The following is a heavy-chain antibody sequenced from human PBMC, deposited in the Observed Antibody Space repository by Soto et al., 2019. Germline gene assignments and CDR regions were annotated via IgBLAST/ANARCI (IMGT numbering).Heavy chain of an antibody. V-gene: IGHV4-30-4*01. Sequence: QVQLQESGPGLVKPSQTLSLTCTVSGGSISNADYYWSWVRQPPGKGLEWIGYIYYSGSSFFNPSLKSRVTMSKDTSKNQYSLRLTSVTAADTAVYYCARAIVVTVGGMDVGGRGTTVTVSS. CDR3: ARAIVVTVGGMDV. CDR1: GGSISNADYY. CDR2: IYYSGSS. D-gene: IGHD5-12*01. J-gene: IGHJ6*02.